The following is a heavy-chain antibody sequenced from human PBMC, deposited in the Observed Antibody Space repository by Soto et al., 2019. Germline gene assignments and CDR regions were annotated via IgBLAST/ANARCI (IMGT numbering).Heavy chain of an antibody. J-gene: IGHJ2*01. CDR2: IHYSGST. CDR3: ARAVAGIGAYWYFDL. Sequence: QVQLQESGPGLVKPSETLSLTCTVSGGSFSSYYWSWIRQPPGEGLEWIGYIHYSGSTNYNPSLKSRVTISVDTGNNQISLKLSSVTAADTAVYYCARAVAGIGAYWYFDLWGRGTLVTVSS. CDR1: GGSFSSYY. D-gene: IGHD2-15*01. V-gene: IGHV4-59*01.